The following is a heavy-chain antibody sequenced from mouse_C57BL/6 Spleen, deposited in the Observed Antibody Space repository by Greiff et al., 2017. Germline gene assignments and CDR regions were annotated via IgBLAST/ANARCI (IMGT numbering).Heavy chain of an antibody. CDR2: ISSGSSTI. CDR1: GFTFSDYG. J-gene: IGHJ3*01. Sequence: VVSGGGLVKPGGSLKLSCAASGFTFSDYGMHWVRQAPEKGLEWVAYISSGSSTIYYADTVKGRFTISRDNAKNTLFLQMTSLRSEDTAMYYGARGWSSAGFAYWGQGTLVTVSA. D-gene: IGHD3-1*01. CDR3: ARGWSSAGFAY. V-gene: IGHV5-17*01.